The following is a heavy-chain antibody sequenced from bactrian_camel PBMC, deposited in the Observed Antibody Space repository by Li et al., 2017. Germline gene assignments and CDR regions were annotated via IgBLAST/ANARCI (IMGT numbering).Heavy chain of an antibody. J-gene: IGHJ4*01. CDR1: GFTYSEYC. CDR3: AADLLLMRPLEASEYKY. V-gene: IGHV3S53*01. Sequence: HVQLVESGGGSVQAGGSLRLSCVVSGFTYSEYCMGWFHQAPGKEREAVAQIDKNGVTNYADAVRGRFTVSKDNAMATVYLEINYLRPEDTAMYYCAADLLLMRPLEASEYKYWGQGTQVTVS. CDR2: IDKNGVT. D-gene: IGHD8*01.